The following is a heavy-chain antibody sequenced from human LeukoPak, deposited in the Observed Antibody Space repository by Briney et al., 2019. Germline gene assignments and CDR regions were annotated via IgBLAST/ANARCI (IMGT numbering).Heavy chain of an antibody. J-gene: IGHJ6*04. CDR1: GFTFSSYW. CDR3: ARDAPQYGPGSYYNWDYYYYGMDV. CDR2: IKQDGSEK. Sequence: GGSLRLSCAASGFTFSSYWMSWVRQAPGKGLEWVANIKQDGSEKYYVDSVKGRFTISRDNAKNSLYLQMNSLRAEDTAVYYCARDAPQYGPGSYYNWDYYYYGMDVWGKGTTVTVSS. V-gene: IGHV3-7*03. D-gene: IGHD3-10*01.